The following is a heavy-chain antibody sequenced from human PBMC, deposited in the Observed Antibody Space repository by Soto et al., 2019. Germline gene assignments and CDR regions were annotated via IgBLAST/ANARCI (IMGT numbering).Heavy chain of an antibody. CDR2: IYYSGST. D-gene: IGHD5-18*01. J-gene: IGHJ4*02. CDR1: GGSISSEGYY. Sequence: QVPLQESGPGLVTPSQTLSLTCTVSGGSISSEGYYWSWFRQPPGKGLEWIGDIYYSGSTYYHPSLKSRLTMSGDTSKSQFALKLSSVTAADTAVYYCARGRGYSYGPYYFDYWGQGTLVTVSS. CDR3: ARGRGYSYGPYYFDY. V-gene: IGHV4-31*03.